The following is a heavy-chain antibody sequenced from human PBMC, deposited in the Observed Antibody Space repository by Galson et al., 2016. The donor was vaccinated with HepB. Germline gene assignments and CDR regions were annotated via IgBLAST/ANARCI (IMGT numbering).Heavy chain of an antibody. V-gene: IGHV1-24*01. D-gene: IGHD5-12*01. CDR3: ARDSGDIVATLTFDY. J-gene: IGHJ4*02. CDR2: FDPEEAET. Sequence: SVKVSCKVSGYTLTDLSIHWVRQAPGKGLEWMGGFDPEEAETNYAQKLQGRVTMTTDTSTSTAYMELRSLRSDDTAVYYCARDSGDIVATLTFDYWGQGTLVTVSS. CDR1: GYTLTDLS.